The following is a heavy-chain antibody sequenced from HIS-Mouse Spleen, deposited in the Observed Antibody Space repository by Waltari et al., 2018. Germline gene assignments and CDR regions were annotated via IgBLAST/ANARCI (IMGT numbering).Heavy chain of an antibody. V-gene: IGHV3-9*01. CDR2: ISWNSGSI. CDR1: GFTFDDYA. J-gene: IGHJ3*02. D-gene: IGHD1-26*01. Sequence: EVQLVESGGGLVQPGRSLRLSCAASGFTFDDYAIHWVRQAPGKGLGWVSGISWNSGSIGYADSVKGRFTISRDNAKNSLYLQMNSLRAEDTALYYCAKDKPGGDAFDIWGQGTMVTVSS. CDR3: AKDKPGGDAFDI.